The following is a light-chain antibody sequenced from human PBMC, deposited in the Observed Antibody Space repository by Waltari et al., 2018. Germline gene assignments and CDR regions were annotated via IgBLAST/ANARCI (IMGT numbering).Light chain of an antibody. CDR2: DVT. CDR1: SSDIGVSEY. Sequence: QSALTQPASVSGSPGQSITISCTGTSSDIGVSEYVSWYQQHPGKAPKVMIFDVTKRPSGVSNRFSGSKSGKTASLTISGLRTEDESYYYCSSYAGNKYVLFGGGTKLTVL. V-gene: IGLV2-23*02. J-gene: IGLJ2*01. CDR3: SSYAGNKYVL.